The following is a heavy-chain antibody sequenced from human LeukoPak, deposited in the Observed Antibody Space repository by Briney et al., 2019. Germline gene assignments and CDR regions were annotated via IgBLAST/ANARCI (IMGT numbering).Heavy chain of an antibody. CDR3: ARGRLSPSAFRPFEH. CDR1: GDSITTSY. D-gene: IGHD2/OR15-2a*01. V-gene: IGHV4-59*01. Sequence: SETLSLTCSVSGDSITTSYWNWIRQPPGQGLEWIGSIFYSGNTKYNPALQSRVTISVDTSKNQFSLEVNSVTDADTAVYYCARGRLSPSAFRPFEHWGRGTLVTVSS. J-gene: IGHJ4*02. CDR2: IFYSGNT.